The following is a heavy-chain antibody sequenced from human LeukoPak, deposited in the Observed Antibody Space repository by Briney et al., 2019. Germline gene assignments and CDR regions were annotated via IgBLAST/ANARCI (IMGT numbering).Heavy chain of an antibody. CDR1: GFTFASFA. V-gene: IGHV3-48*03. J-gene: IGHJ4*02. CDR2: ISSSGSTI. D-gene: IGHD3-22*01. Sequence: GGSLRLSCAASGFTFASFAMSWVRQAPGKGLEWVSYISSSGSTIYYADSVKGRFTISRDNAKNSLYLQMNSLRAEDTAVYYCAREYLEYYYDSSGYYDYWGQGTLVTVSS. CDR3: AREYLEYYYDSSGYYDY.